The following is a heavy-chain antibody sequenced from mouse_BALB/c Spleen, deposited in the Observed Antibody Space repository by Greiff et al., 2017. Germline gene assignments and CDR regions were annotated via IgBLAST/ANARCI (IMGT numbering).Heavy chain of an antibody. V-gene: IGHV5-6-3*01. Sequence: EVQGVESGGGLVQPGGSLKLSCAASGFTFSSYGMSWVRQTPDKRLELVATINSNGGSTYYPDSVKGRFTISRDNAKNTLYLQMSSLKSEDTAMYYCAREVAWFAYWGQGTLVTVSA. J-gene: IGHJ3*01. CDR1: GFTFSSYG. CDR2: INSNGGST. CDR3: AREVAWFAY.